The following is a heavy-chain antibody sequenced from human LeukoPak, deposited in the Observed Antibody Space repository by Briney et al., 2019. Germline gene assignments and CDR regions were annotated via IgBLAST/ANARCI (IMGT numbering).Heavy chain of an antibody. V-gene: IGHV4-34*01. J-gene: IGHJ4*02. CDR1: GGSFSSYY. CDR3: ARRILTGYYSRINFDY. Sequence: SETLSLTCAVYGGSFSSYYWSWIRQPPGKGLEWIGEINHSGSTNYNPSLKSRVTISVDTSKNQFSLKLSSVTAADTAVYYCARRILTGYYSRINFDYWGQGTLVTVSS. CDR2: INHSGST. D-gene: IGHD3-9*01.